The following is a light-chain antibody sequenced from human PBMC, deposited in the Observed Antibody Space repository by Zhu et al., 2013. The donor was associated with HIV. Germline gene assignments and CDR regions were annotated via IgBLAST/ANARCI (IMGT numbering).Light chain of an antibody. J-gene: IGKJ1*01. CDR3: MQGSHWPPWT. V-gene: IGKV2-28*01. Sequence: DIVMTQSPLSLPVTPGEPASISCRSSQSLLHSNGYNYLDWYLQKPGQSPQLLMYLASNRASGVPDRFSGSGSGTDFTLKISRVEAEDVGVYYCMQGSHWPPWTFGQGPRWKS. CDR1: QSLLHSNGYNY. CDR2: LAS.